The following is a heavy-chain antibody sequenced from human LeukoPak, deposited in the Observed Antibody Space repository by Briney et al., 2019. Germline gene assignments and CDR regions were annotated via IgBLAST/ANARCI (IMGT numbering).Heavy chain of an antibody. J-gene: IGHJ4*02. D-gene: IGHD1-26*01. V-gene: IGHV3-23*01. Sequence: GGSLRLSCAASGFTFSNYAMTWVRQAPGKGLECVSAVSGSGAIAYYTDSVKGRFTISRDNSKNTLYLQMSSLTAKDTAVYYCAKDRSIGTYYTFDSWGQGTLATVSS. CDR3: AKDRSIGTYYTFDS. CDR2: VSGSGAIA. CDR1: GFTFSNYA.